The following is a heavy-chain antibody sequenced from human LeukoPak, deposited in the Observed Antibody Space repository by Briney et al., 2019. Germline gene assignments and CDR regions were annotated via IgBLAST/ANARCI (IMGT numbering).Heavy chain of an antibody. J-gene: IGHJ4*02. Sequence: GGSLRLSCAASGFTFSSYEMNWVRQAPGKGLEWVSYISSSGSTIYYADSVKGRFTISRDNAKNSLYLQMNSLRAEDTAVDYCAREAWRYYFDYWGQGTLVTVSS. D-gene: IGHD1-1*01. CDR1: GFTFSSYE. CDR3: AREAWRYYFDY. V-gene: IGHV3-48*03. CDR2: ISSSGSTI.